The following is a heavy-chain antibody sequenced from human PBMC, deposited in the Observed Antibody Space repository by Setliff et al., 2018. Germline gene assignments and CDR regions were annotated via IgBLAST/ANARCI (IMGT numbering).Heavy chain of an antibody. V-gene: IGHV4-61*09. CDR1: GASISSGSHY. J-gene: IGHJ5*01. CDR2: VYSTGST. CDR3: VRDRYGRNSDGSGVYNWFDS. D-gene: IGHD2-15*01. Sequence: SETLSLTCNVSGASISSGSHYWSWIRQSAGEKPTWIGHVYSTGSTNYNPSFESRVSISVDKSNNQFSLKMTSVTAADTAMYYCVRDRYGRNSDGSGVYNWFDSWGQGILVSVSS.